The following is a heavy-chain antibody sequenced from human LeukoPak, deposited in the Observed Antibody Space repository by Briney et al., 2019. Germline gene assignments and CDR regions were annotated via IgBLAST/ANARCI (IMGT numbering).Heavy chain of an antibody. J-gene: IGHJ4*02. CDR3: ARGRFTFGGVFDY. CDR2: IYSGGST. D-gene: IGHD3-16*01. Sequence: GGSLRLSCAATGFTVSSNYMSLVRQALGKGVESVSVIYSGGSTYYADSVKGRFTISRDNSKNTLYLQMNSLRAEDTAVYYCARGRFTFGGVFDYWGQGTLVTVSS. V-gene: IGHV3-66*01. CDR1: GFTVSSNY.